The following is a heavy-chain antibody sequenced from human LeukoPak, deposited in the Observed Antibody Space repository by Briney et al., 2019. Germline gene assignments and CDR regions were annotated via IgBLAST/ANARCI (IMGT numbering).Heavy chain of an antibody. CDR1: GFTFSSYW. V-gene: IGHV3-53*01. CDR3: ARGGYGELDY. D-gene: IGHD4-17*01. Sequence: PGGSLRLSCTASGFTFSSYWMHWVRQAPGKGLEWVSVIYSGGSTYYADSVKGRFTISRDNSKNTLYLQMNSLRAEDTAVYYCARGGYGELDYWGQGTLVTVSS. J-gene: IGHJ4*02. CDR2: IYSGGST.